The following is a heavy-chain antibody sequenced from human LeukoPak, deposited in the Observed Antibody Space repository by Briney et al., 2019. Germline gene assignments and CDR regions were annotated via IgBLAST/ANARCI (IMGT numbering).Heavy chain of an antibody. CDR2: VTGRGSST. CDR3: AKKYTASWYFDY. D-gene: IGHD2-2*02. CDR1: GGSFSSDG. J-gene: IGHJ4*02. Sequence: LRLSCAAAGGSFSSDGMRWVRQAPGGRREGVSGVTGRGSSTYYADSVKGRVTISRDNSKNTLYLQMNSLRAEDTAVYYCAKKYTASWYFDYWGQGTLVTVSS. V-gene: IGHV3-23*01.